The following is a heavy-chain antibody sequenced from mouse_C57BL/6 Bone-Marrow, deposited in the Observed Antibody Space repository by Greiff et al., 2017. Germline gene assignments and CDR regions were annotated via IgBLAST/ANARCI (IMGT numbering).Heavy chain of an antibody. V-gene: IGHV12-3*01. D-gene: IGHD1-2*01. CDR1: GFPITSGYY. J-gene: IGHJ2*01. CDR2: ITHSGET. Sequence: KLQESGPGLVKPSQSLFLTCSITGFPITSGYYWIWIRQSPGKPLEWMGYITHSGETFYNPSLQSPISITRETSKNQFFLQLNSVTTEDTAMYYCAGASSHYYYFDYWGQGTTLTVSS. CDR3: AGASSHYYYFDY.